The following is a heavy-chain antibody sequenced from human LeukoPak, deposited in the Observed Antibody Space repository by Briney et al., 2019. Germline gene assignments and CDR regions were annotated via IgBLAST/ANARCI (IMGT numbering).Heavy chain of an antibody. CDR3: ARARYYGGNSD. J-gene: IGHJ4*02. Sequence: PGGSLRLSCAASGFTFSSNAMSWVRQAPGKGLEWVAVISYDGSNKYYADSVKGRFTISRDNSKNTLYLQMNSLRAEDTAVYYCARARYYGGNSDWGQGTLVTVSS. CDR1: GFTFSSNA. CDR2: ISYDGSNK. V-gene: IGHV3-30*04. D-gene: IGHD4-23*01.